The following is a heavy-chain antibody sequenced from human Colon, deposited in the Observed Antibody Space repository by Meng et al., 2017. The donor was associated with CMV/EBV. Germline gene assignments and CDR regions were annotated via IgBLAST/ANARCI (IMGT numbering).Heavy chain of an antibody. CDR1: GYRFRSYG. V-gene: IGHV1-18*01. CDR3: ARDKGGYAGGGDH. D-gene: IGHD5-12*01. J-gene: IGHJ4*02. CDR2: IGAHTGNT. Sequence: KASGYRFRSYGFSWVRQAPGQGLEWMGWIGAHTGNTNYAQKFQDRVTMTTDMSTSTAYMELRSLRSDDTAVYYCARDKGGYAGGGDHWGQGTLVTSPQ.